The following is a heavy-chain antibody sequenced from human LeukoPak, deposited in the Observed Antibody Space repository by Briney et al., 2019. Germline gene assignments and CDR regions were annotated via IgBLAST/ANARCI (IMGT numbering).Heavy chain of an antibody. V-gene: IGHV3-30*18. Sequence: PGRSLILSCEASGFTFKDYGMHWVRQAPGKGLEWLAVISYGGDNRYFADSVKGRFTISRDNSKNTLYLQMNSLRPEDTAVYYCAKASVDTAVGGYFDYWGQGTLVTVSS. J-gene: IGHJ4*02. CDR2: ISYGGDNR. CDR3: AKASVDTAVGGYFDY. D-gene: IGHD5-18*01. CDR1: GFTFKDYG.